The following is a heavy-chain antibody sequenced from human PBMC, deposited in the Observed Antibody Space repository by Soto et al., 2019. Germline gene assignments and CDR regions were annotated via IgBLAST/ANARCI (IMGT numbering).Heavy chain of an antibody. V-gene: IGHV5-51*01. CDR1: GYSFTSYW. J-gene: IGHJ3*02. Sequence: PGESLKISCKGSGYSFTSYWIGWVRQMPGKGLEWMGIIYPGDSDTRYSPSFQGQVTISADKSFSTAYLQWSSLKASDTAMYYCAGYSRVADDAFDIWGQGTMVTVSS. CDR3: AGYSRVADDAFDI. CDR2: IYPGDSDT. D-gene: IGHD6-19*01.